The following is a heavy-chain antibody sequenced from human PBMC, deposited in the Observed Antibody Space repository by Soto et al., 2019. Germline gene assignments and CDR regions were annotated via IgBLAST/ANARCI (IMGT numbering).Heavy chain of an antibody. Sequence: ASVKVSCKASGYTLTGYYMHWVRQAPGQGLEWMGWINPNSGGTNYAQKFQGWVTMTRDTSISTAYMELSRLRSDDTAVYYCARARHGSGPYYYYYGTDVWGQGSTVTVSS. V-gene: IGHV1-2*04. D-gene: IGHD3-10*01. CDR3: ARARHGSGPYYYYYGTDV. CDR2: INPNSGGT. J-gene: IGHJ6*02. CDR1: GYTLTGYY.